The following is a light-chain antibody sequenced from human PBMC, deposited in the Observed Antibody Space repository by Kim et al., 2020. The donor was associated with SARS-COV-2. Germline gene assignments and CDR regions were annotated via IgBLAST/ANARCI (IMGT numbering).Light chain of an antibody. CDR2: GAS. Sequence: ASVGDRVTITCRAGHDISNDLAWYQQKPGKVPHLLIYGASTLQSGVPSRFSGSGSGTDFTLTISSLQPEDVATYYCQKYNAAPWTFGQGTKVDIK. CDR3: QKYNAAPWT. CDR1: HDISND. V-gene: IGKV1-27*01. J-gene: IGKJ1*01.